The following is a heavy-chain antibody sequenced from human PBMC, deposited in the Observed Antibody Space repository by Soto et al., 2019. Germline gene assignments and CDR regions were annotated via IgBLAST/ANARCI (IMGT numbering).Heavy chain of an antibody. Sequence: GGSLRLSCAASGFTFSNAWMNWVRQAPGKGLEWVGRIKSKTDGGTTDYAAPVKGRFTISRDNSKNTPYLQMDSLRAEDTAVYYCARDGVGTTVFFGYLDYWGQGALVTVSS. V-gene: IGHV3-15*07. CDR2: IKSKTDGGTT. J-gene: IGHJ4*02. CDR3: ARDGVGTTVFFGYLDY. CDR1: GFTFSNAW. D-gene: IGHD4-17*01.